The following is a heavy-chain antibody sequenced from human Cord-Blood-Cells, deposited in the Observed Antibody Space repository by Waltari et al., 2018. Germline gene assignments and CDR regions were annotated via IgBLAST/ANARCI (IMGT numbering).Heavy chain of an antibody. D-gene: IGHD5-12*01. Sequence: QVQLVQSGAEVKKPGSSVKVSCKASGGTFSSYAISWVRQAPGQGLEWMGWIGAYNGNTNDAQKLQGRVTMTTDTSTSTAYMELRSLRSDDTAVYYCARVEMATSSDYWGQGTLVTVSS. V-gene: IGHV1-18*01. CDR2: IGAYNGNT. CDR3: ARVEMATSSDY. J-gene: IGHJ4*02. CDR1: GGTFSSYA.